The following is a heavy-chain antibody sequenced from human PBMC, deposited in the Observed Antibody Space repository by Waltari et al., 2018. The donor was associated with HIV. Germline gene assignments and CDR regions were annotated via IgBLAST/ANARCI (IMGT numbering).Heavy chain of an antibody. J-gene: IGHJ3*02. Sequence: QMQLVQSGPAVKKPGTSVKVSCKASGFPFTSSAVQWVRQARGHRLEWIGWIVVGSGNTNYAQKFQERVTITRDMSTSTAYMELSSLRSEDTAVYYCAVTLIVVPAERAFDIWGQGTMVTVSS. CDR1: GFPFTSSA. D-gene: IGHD2-2*01. CDR3: AVTLIVVPAERAFDI. V-gene: IGHV1-58*01. CDR2: IVVGSGNT.